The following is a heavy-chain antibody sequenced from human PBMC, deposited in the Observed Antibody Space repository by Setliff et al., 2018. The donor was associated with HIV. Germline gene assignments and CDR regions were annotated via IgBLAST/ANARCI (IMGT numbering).Heavy chain of an antibody. J-gene: IGHJ6*04. CDR2: ISAGTGHT. CDR1: GLTFSGYP. V-gene: IGHV3-23*01. D-gene: IGHD3-16*01. Sequence: HPGGSLRLSCAASGLTFSGYPMSWVRQAPGKGLEWVSAISAGTGHTYYADSVKGRFTISRDNSKSTLYLQMSSLTAEDTAVYYCARWGEPAQRGFDIWGKGTTVTVSS. CDR3: ARWGEPAQRGFDI.